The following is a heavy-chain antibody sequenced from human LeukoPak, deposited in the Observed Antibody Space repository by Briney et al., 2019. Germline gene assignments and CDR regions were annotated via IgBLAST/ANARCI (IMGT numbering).Heavy chain of an antibody. J-gene: IGHJ1*01. CDR2: ISYDGSNK. CDR3: ADGYNPYFQH. V-gene: IGHV3-30*01. Sequence: PGGSLRLSCAVSGFTFNRYAMHWVRQAPDKGLEWVAVISYDGSNKYHADSVRGRFTISRDNPENTLYLQMNSLRAEDTAVYYCADGYNPYFQHWGQGTLVIVSS. CDR1: GFTFNRYA. D-gene: IGHD5-24*01.